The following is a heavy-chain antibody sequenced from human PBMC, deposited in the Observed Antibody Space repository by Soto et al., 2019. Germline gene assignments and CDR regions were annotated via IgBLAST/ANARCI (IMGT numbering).Heavy chain of an antibody. CDR2: ISAYNGNT. J-gene: IGHJ6*02. V-gene: IGHV1-18*01. D-gene: IGHD2-2*01. Sequence: GASVKVSCKASGYTFTNFGISWVRQAPGQGLEWMGWISAYNGNTNYAQKFQGRVTMTTDTSTSTAYMELSSLRSEDTAVYYCARLPGAGYYYYSGMDVWGQGTTVTVSS. CDR1: GYTFTNFG. CDR3: ARLPGAGYYYYSGMDV.